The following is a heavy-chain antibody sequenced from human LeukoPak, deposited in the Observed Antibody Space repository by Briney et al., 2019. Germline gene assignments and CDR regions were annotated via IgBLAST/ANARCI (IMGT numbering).Heavy chain of an antibody. CDR3: AGASRITIFGVVRRGFWFDP. CDR1: GGSFSGYY. D-gene: IGHD3-3*01. Sequence: SETLSLTCAVYGGSFSGYYWSWIRQPPGKGLEWIGEINHSGSTNYNPSLKSRVTISVDTSKNQFSLKLSSVTAADTAVYYCAGASRITIFGVVRRGFWFDPWGQGTLVTVSS. V-gene: IGHV4-34*01. CDR2: INHSGST. J-gene: IGHJ5*02.